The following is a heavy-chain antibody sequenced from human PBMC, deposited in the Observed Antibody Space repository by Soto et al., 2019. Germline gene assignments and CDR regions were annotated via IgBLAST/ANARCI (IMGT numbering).Heavy chain of an antibody. D-gene: IGHD6-13*01. CDR2: IKSNTDGGTT. V-gene: IGHV3-15*01. CDR3: SPDPILAAAGGSDP. CDR1: GFTFIYAW. J-gene: IGHJ5*02. Sequence: EVQLVESGGGLVKPGGSLRLSCEASGFTFIYAWMSWVRQAPGKGLEWVGHIKSNTDGGTTDYAAPVNGRFTISREDSKTALYLQMSSLTTEDTAVYYCSPDPILAAAGGSDPCGQGTLVTVSS.